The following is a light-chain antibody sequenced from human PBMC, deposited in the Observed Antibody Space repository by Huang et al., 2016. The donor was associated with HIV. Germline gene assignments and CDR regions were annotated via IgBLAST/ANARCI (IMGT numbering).Light chain of an antibody. Sequence: IVLTQSPATLSVSPGERVTVSCRANRSVSSNLAWYQQRPGQAPRRLIYGSSTRAPGIPARFSGSGSGTDFSLTISSLQSEDCALYYCQQYNNWLLSFGGGTRVDI. J-gene: IGKJ4*01. CDR3: QQYNNWLLS. CDR2: GSS. V-gene: IGKV3-15*01. CDR1: RSVSSN.